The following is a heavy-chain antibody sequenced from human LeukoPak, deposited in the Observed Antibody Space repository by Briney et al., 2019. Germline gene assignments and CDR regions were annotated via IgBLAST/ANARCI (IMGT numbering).Heavy chain of an antibody. D-gene: IGHD5-12*01. CDR2: ISSAGTT. V-gene: IGHV3-66*01. Sequence: GGSLRLSCAASGFTVSSSYMSWVRQAPGKGLEWVSIISSAGTTYYADSVKGRFTISRYNSKNTVYLQVNSLRDEDTAVYYCASLDIVATIGSFFFWGQGTLVTVSS. CDR1: GFTVSSSY. J-gene: IGHJ4*02. CDR3: ASLDIVATIGSFFF.